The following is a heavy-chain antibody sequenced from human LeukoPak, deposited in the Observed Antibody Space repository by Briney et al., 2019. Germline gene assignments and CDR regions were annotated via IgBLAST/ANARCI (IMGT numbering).Heavy chain of an antibody. CDR1: GFTFSSYG. V-gene: IGHV3-30*03. D-gene: IGHD1-1*01. J-gene: IGHJ5*02. CDR2: ISYDGSNK. CDR3: ARGRSHTTGTTVKDWFDP. Sequence: PGRSLRLSCAASGFTFSSYGMHWVRQAPGKGLEWVAVISYDGSNKYYADSVKGRFTISRDNSKNTLYLQMNSLRAEDTAVYYCARGRSHTTGTTVKDWFDPWGQGTLVTVSS.